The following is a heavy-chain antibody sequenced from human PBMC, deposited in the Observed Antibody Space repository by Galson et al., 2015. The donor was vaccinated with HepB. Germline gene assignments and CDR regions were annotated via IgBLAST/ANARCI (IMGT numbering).Heavy chain of an antibody. CDR3: ARAKALLWFGEFSFDY. CDR2: IIPIFGTA. Sequence: QSGAEVKKPGESLRISCKASGGTFSSYAISWVRQAPGQGLEWMGGIIPIFGTANYAQKFQGRVTITADESTSTAYMELSSLRSEDTAVYYCARAKALLWFGEFSFDYWGQGTLVTVSS. V-gene: IGHV1-69*01. J-gene: IGHJ4*02. D-gene: IGHD3-10*01. CDR1: GGTFSSYA.